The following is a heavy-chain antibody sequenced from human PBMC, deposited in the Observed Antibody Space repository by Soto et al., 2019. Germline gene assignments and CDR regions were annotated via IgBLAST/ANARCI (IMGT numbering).Heavy chain of an antibody. V-gene: IGHV4-59*01. D-gene: IGHD3-22*01. CDR2: IYYSGST. J-gene: IGHJ5*02. Sequence: PSETLSLTCTVSGGSISSYYWSWIRQPPGKGLEWIGYIYYSGSTKYNPSLKSRVTISVDTSKNQFSLKLSSVTAADTAVYYCARSAHYYDSSGYFPKSDWFDPWGQGTLVTVSS. CDR1: GGSISSYY. CDR3: ARSAHYYDSSGYFPKSDWFDP.